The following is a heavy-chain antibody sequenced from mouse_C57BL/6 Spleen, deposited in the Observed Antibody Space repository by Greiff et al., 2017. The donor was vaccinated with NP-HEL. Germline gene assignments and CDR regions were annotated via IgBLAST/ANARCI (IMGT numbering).Heavy chain of an antibody. J-gene: IGHJ3*01. CDR2: INPNNGGT. Sequence: EVQLQQSGPELVKPGASVKISCKASGYTFTDYYMNWVKQSHGKSLEWIGDINPNNGGTSYNQKFKGKATLTVEKSSSTAYMELRSLTSEDSAVYYCARSPYDYGFAYWGQGTLVTVSA. V-gene: IGHV1-26*01. D-gene: IGHD2-4*01. CDR1: GYTFTDYY. CDR3: ARSPYDYGFAY.